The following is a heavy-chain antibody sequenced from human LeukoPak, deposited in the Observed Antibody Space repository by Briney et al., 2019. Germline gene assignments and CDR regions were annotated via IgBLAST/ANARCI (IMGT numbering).Heavy chain of an antibody. CDR3: ARGGHYFFDS. CDR1: GFTYTIYW. V-gene: IGHV3-7*01. CDR2: IKEDGSEK. Sequence: GGSLRLSCVASGFTYTIYWMSWVRQAPGKGLEWVANIKEDGSEKYYLDSVKGRFIISRDNAKTSLFLQMNNLRVEDTAVYYCARGGHYFFDSWGQGTLVTVSS. J-gene: IGHJ4*02.